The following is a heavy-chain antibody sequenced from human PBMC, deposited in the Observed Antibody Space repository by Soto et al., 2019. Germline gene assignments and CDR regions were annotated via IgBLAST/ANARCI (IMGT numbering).Heavy chain of an antibody. J-gene: IGHJ4*02. V-gene: IGHV3-74*01. CDR2: VKFDGSRT. CDR1: GFTFSNYW. D-gene: IGHD3-10*01. CDR3: ARDEGNAMVRGKDK. Sequence: GGSLRLSCAASGFTFSNYWMHWVRQSPTKGLVWVSSVKFDGSRTFYEDSVKGRFTISRDNAKNTAYLQMSSLSAEDTAVFYLARDEGNAMVRGKDKWGKGTLVTVSS.